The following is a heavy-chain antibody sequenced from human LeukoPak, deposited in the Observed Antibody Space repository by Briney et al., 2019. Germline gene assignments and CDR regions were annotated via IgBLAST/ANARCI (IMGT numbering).Heavy chain of an antibody. CDR2: ISAQHSQT. J-gene: IGHJ4*02. V-gene: IGHV1-18*01. CDR3: ARERRIPNDSSGAPLDY. D-gene: IGHD3-22*01. CDR1: GYSENFYG. Sequence: ASVKVSCKTSGYSENFYGITWVRQVAGQGLEWMGWISAQHSQTEYAPNSQDRVTMTTDTYTNTAYMELRSLRSEDTAVYYCARERRIPNDSSGAPLDYWGQGTLVTVSS.